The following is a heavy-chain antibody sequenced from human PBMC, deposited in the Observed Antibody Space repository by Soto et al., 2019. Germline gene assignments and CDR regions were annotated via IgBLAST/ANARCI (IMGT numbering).Heavy chain of an antibody. CDR2: IYQSGST. CDR1: GGSISVGGYS. V-gene: IGHV4-30-2*01. D-gene: IGHD2-8*01. Sequence: SETLSLTCAVSGGSISVGGYSWSWIRQPPGKGLEWIGYIYQSGSTYYNPSLKRRVTISLDRSKNQFSLMLNSVTAADTAVYYGARVGETNGYYYFDYWGQGTLVTVSS. CDR3: ARVGETNGYYYFDY. J-gene: IGHJ4*02.